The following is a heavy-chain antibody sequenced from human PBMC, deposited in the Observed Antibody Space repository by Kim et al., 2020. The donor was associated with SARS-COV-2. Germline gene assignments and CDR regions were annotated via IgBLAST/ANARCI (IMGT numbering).Heavy chain of an antibody. Sequence: PSLKRRVPISVDTSKNQFSLKLNSVTAADTAVYYCASTYSAVTTYYGMDVWGQGTTVTVSS. J-gene: IGHJ6*02. V-gene: IGHV4-59*01. CDR3: ASTYSAVTTYYGMDV. D-gene: IGHD4-17*01.